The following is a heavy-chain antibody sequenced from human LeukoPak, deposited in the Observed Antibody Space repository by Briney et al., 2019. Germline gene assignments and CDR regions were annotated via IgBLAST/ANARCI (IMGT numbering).Heavy chain of an antibody. CDR2: IYYSGST. CDR1: GGSISSGGYY. V-gene: IGHV4-61*08. D-gene: IGHD6-13*01. J-gene: IGHJ4*02. Sequence: SETLSLTCTVSGGSISSGGYYWSWIRQHPGKGLEWIGYIYYSGSTKYNPSLKSRVTISVDTSKNQFSLKLSSVTAADTAVYYCARQDQDRWYRYYFDYWGQGTLVTVSS. CDR3: ARQDQDRWYRYYFDY.